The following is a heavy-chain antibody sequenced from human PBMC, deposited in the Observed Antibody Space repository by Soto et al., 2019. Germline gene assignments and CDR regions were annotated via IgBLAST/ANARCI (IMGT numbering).Heavy chain of an antibody. D-gene: IGHD5-12*01. J-gene: IGHJ4*02. CDR1: GGSINTFY. CDR2: IFSSGST. V-gene: IGHV4-4*07. Sequence: SETLSLTCTVSGGSINTFYWSWVRQPAGKGLEWIGRIFSSGSTSFNPSLESRVAMSVDTSKNHFSLNLSSVTAADMAVYYCAREGSYSAYNFAHGIQLWSFDFWGQGALGTDS. CDR3: AREGSYSAYNFAHGIQLWSFDF.